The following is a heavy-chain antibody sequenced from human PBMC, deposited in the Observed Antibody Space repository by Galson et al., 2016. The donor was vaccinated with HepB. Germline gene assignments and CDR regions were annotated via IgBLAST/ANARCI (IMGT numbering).Heavy chain of an antibody. CDR3: ARGVFWFGELLNIDS. D-gene: IGHD3-10*01. V-gene: IGHV4-39*07. CDR1: GSPINSQSYH. CDR2: IYYSERT. Sequence: SETLSLTCNVSGSPINSQSYHWAWIRQSPGKGLEWLGSIYYSERTYDNPSLKSRVSISVDTSRNQLSLKLKSVTAADTAVYYCARGVFWFGELLNIDSWGQGTPVTVSS. J-gene: IGHJ4*02.